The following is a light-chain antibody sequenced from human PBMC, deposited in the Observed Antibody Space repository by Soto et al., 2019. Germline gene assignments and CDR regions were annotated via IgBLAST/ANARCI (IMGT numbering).Light chain of an antibody. Sequence: QSALTQPPSASGSPGQSVTISCTGTSSDVGGYNYVSWYQQHPGKAPKLMIYEVSERPSGVPDRFSGSKSSNTASLTVSGLQAEDEADYYCATWDSALSAGVFGGGTKLTVL. CDR2: EVS. CDR1: SSDVGGYNY. V-gene: IGLV2-8*01. J-gene: IGLJ3*02. CDR3: ATWDSALSAGV.